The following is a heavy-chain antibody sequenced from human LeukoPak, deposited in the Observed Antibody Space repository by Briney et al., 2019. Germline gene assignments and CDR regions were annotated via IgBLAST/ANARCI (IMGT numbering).Heavy chain of an antibody. Sequence: ASVKVSCKASGYTFTSYGISWVRQAPGQGLAWMGWISAYNGNTNYAQKLQGRVTMTTDTSTSTAYTELRSLRSDDTAVYYCARDPLRSSGTFDYWGQGTLVTVSS. J-gene: IGHJ4*02. D-gene: IGHD3-10*01. CDR3: ARDPLRSSGTFDY. CDR2: ISAYNGNT. CDR1: GYTFTSYG. V-gene: IGHV1-18*01.